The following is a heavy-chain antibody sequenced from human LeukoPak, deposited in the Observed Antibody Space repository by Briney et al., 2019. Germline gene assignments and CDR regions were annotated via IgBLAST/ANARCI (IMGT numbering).Heavy chain of an antibody. Sequence: ASVKVSCKASGYTFTSYYMHWVRQAPGQGLEWMGIINPSGGSTSYAQKFQGRVTMTRDTSTSTVYMELSSLRSEDTVVYYCARAPVVPAARSPRFDYWGQGTLVTVSS. J-gene: IGHJ4*02. CDR3: ARAPVVPAARSPRFDY. CDR2: INPSGGST. V-gene: IGHV1-46*01. D-gene: IGHD2-2*01. CDR1: GYTFTSYY.